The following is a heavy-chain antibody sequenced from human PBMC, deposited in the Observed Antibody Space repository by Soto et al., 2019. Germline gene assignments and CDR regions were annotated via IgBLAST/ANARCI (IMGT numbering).Heavy chain of an antibody. CDR2: IYYSGST. D-gene: IGHD2-2*01. J-gene: IGHJ6*02. Sequence: SETLSLTCTVSGGSISSGGYYWSWIRQHPGKGLEWIGYIYYSGSTYYNPSLKSRVTISVDTSKNQFSLKLSSVTAADTAVYYCARDQSTSSYYYYGMDVWGQGTTVTVSS. CDR1: GGSISSGGYY. V-gene: IGHV4-31*03. CDR3: ARDQSTSSYYYYGMDV.